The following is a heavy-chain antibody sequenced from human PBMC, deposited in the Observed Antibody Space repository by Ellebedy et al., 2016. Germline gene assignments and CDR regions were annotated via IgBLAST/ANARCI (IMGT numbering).Heavy chain of an antibody. Sequence: SETLSLTCTVSGGSISSYYWSWIRQPPGKGLEWIGYIYYSGSTNYNPSLKSRVSISVDTSKNQFYLKLVSVTAVDTSVYYCARRTTVAAFDYWGQGTLVTVSS. D-gene: IGHD6-19*01. CDR1: GGSISSYY. J-gene: IGHJ4*02. V-gene: IGHV4-59*08. CDR2: IYYSGST. CDR3: ARRTTVAAFDY.